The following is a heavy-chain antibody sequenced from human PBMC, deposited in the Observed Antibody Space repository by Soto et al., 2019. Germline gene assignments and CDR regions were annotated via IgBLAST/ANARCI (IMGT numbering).Heavy chain of an antibody. J-gene: IGHJ3*02. CDR1: GFTFSSYS. D-gene: IGHD4-17*01. CDR3: AREGSTTVDAFDI. CDR2: ISSSSSYI. Sequence: EVQLVESGGGLVKPGGSLRLSCAASGFTFSSYSMNWVRQAPGKGLEWVSSISSSSSYIYYADSVKRRFTISRDNAKNSVYLQMNSLRAEDTAVYYCAREGSTTVDAFDIWGQGTMVTVSS. V-gene: IGHV3-21*01.